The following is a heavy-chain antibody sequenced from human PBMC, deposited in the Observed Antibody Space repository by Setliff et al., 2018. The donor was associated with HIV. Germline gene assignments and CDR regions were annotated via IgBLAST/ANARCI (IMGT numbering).Heavy chain of an antibody. CDR1: GDSIGAYH. J-gene: IGHJ1*01. Sequence: SETLSLTCSVSGDSIGAYHWSWIRQPPGRGLEWIGYSHSSGTTHYNPSLSSRVTISVDTSKNQFSLKLSSVTAADTAVYYCASTYCGGDCSSRYFQHWGQGTLVTVSS. V-gene: IGHV4-59*01. D-gene: IGHD2-21*02. CDR3: ASTYCGGDCSSRYFQH. CDR2: SHSSGTT.